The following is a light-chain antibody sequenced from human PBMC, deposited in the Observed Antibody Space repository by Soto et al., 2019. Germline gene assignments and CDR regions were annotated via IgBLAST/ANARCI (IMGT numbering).Light chain of an antibody. CDR1: SSDVGGYNY. CDR2: DVT. V-gene: IGLV2-11*01. CDR3: CSYAGSYTVV. Sequence: QSALTQPRSVSGSPGQSVTISCTGTSSDVGGYNYDSWYQQHPGKAPKLMIYDVTKRPSGVPDRFSGSKSGNTASLTISGLQAEDEADYYCCSYAGSYTVVFGGGTKVTVL. J-gene: IGLJ2*01.